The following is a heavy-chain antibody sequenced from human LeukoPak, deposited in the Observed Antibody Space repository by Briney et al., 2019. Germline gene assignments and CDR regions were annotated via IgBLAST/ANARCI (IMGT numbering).Heavy chain of an antibody. CDR3: ARGNYYGSGSFLDAFDI. Sequence: GASVKVSCKASGYTFTSYAMHWVRQAPGQRLEWMGWINAGNGNTKYSQKFQGRVTITRDTSASTAYMELSSLRSEDTAVYYCARGNYYGSGSFLDAFDIWGQGTMVTVSS. D-gene: IGHD3-10*01. J-gene: IGHJ3*02. CDR1: GYTFTSYA. V-gene: IGHV1-3*01. CDR2: INAGNGNT.